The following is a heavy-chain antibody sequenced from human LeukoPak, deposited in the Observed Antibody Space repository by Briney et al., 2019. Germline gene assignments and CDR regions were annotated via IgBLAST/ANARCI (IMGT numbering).Heavy chain of an antibody. CDR2: IKQDGSEK. D-gene: IGHD4-11*01. J-gene: IGHJ4*02. CDR1: GFTFSSYW. Sequence: GGSLRLSSAASGFTFSSYWMSWVRQAPGKGLEWVANIKQDGSEKYYVDSVKGRFTISRDNAKNSLFLQMNSLRAEDTAVYYCASHGLSYSNYFDFWGQGTLVTVSS. CDR3: ASHGLSYSNYFDF. V-gene: IGHV3-7*01.